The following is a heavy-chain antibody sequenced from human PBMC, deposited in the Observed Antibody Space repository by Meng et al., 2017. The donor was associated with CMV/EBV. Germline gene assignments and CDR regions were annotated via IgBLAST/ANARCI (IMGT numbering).Heavy chain of an antibody. V-gene: IGHV3-53*01. J-gene: IGHJ4*02. CDR2: IYSGGST. CDR3: ARGGTAIPDY. CDR1: GFTVSSNY. Sequence: EVELVESGGGLIQPGRSLRPSSSASGFTVSSNYMSWVRQAPGKGLEWVSVIYSGGSTYYADSVKGRFTLSRDNSKNTLYLQMNSLRAEDTAVYYCARGGTAIPDYWGQGTLVTVSS. D-gene: IGHD5-18*01.